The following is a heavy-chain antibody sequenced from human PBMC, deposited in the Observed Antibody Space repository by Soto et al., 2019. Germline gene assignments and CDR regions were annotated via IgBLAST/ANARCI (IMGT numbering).Heavy chain of an antibody. J-gene: IGHJ4*02. V-gene: IGHV1-69*06. Sequence: QVQLVQSGAEVKKPGSSVKVSCKASGGTFSSYAISWVRQAPGQGLEWMGGIIPIFGTANYAQKFQGRVTITADKSTSTAHMELSSLRSEATAVYYCAGQGYCSGGSCYSFDYWGQGTLVTVSS. CDR3: AGQGYCSGGSCYSFDY. CDR2: IIPIFGTA. CDR1: GGTFSSYA. D-gene: IGHD2-15*01.